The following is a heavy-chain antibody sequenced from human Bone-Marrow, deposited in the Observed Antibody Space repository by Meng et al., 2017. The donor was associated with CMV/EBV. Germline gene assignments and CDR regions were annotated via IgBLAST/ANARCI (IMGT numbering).Heavy chain of an antibody. V-gene: IGHV1-69*06. CDR1: TFSSDA. D-gene: IGHD5-18*01. Sequence: TFSSDAFSWVRQAPGQGLEWMGGIIPIFGTAYYARKFQDRVTLTADKSTSTDYMELSSLRSEDTAVYYCARVKDPGPSAMVTAPFDYWGQGTLVTVSS. J-gene: IGHJ4*02. CDR3: ARVKDPGPSAMVTAPFDY. CDR2: IIPIFGTA.